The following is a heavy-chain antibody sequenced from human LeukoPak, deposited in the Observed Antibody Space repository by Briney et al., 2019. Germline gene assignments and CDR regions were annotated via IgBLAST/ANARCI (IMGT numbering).Heavy chain of an antibody. CDR3: ARDLGNYYDTGGAVDY. J-gene: IGHJ4*02. Sequence: GGSLRLSCAASGFTFDDYGMSWVRQAPGKGLEWVSGINWNGGSTGYADSVKGRFTISRDNSKNTLYLQMNSLRAEDTAVYYCARDLGNYYDTGGAVDYWGQGTLVTVSS. CDR2: INWNGGST. CDR1: GFTFDDYG. V-gene: IGHV3-20*04. D-gene: IGHD3-22*01.